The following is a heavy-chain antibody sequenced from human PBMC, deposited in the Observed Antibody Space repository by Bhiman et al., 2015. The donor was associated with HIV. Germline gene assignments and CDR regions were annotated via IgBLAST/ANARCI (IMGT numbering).Heavy chain of an antibody. D-gene: IGHD6-13*01. CDR1: GFTFSSYS. CDR3: ARGIAYYYGMDV. V-gene: IGHV3-30-3*01. J-gene: IGHJ6*02. Sequence: VQLVESGGGVVQPGGSLRLSCAASGFTFSSYSMTWVRQAPGKGLEWVAVMSSDGTYKYYGDSMKGRFTISRDNSKNSLYLQMNSLRPEDTAVYYCARGIAYYYGMDVWGQGTTVTVSS. CDR2: MSSDGTYK.